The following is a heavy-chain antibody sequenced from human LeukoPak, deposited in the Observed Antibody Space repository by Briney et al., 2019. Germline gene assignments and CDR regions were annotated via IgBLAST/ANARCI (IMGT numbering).Heavy chain of an antibody. Sequence: VASVKVSCKASGYTFTSYGISWVRQAPGQGLEWMGWISAYNGNTNYAQKLQGRVTMTTDTSTSTAYMELSSLRSEDTAVYYCAREFFVVVPAADLYYYYGMDVWGKGTTVTVSS. CDR1: GYTFTSYG. V-gene: IGHV1-18*04. J-gene: IGHJ6*04. CDR3: AREFFVVVPAADLYYYYGMDV. D-gene: IGHD2-2*01. CDR2: ISAYNGNT.